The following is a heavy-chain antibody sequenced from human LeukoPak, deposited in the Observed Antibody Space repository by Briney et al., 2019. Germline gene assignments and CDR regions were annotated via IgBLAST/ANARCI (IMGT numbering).Heavy chain of an antibody. J-gene: IGHJ4*02. V-gene: IGHV4-59*11. Sequence: SSETLSLTCTVSGDSISRHYWSWIRQPPGKGLEWIGCVYCSGSTSYNPSLKSRVTISVDTSNNQFSLKLTSMTAADTAVYFCARERLIAGATVFDYWGQGTLVTVSS. CDR2: VYCSGST. D-gene: IGHD1-26*01. CDR3: ARERLIAGATVFDY. CDR1: GDSISRHY.